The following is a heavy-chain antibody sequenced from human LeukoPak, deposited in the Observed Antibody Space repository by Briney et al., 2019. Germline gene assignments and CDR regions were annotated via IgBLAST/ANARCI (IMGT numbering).Heavy chain of an antibody. V-gene: IGHV3-74*01. CDR3: ASLSVVPAATTPDY. CDR1: GFTFSSYW. D-gene: IGHD2-2*01. J-gene: IGHJ4*02. CDR2: INTDGSST. Sequence: GGSLRLSCSASGFTFSSYWMHWVRQAPGKGLVWVSRINTDGSSTSYADSVKGRFTISRDNAKNTLYLQMNSLRAEDTAVYYCASLSVVPAATTPDYWGQGTLVTVSS.